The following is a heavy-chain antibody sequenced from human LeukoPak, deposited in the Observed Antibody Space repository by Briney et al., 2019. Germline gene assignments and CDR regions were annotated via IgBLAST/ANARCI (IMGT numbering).Heavy chain of an antibody. CDR1: GYTFTGYF. V-gene: IGHV1-2*02. J-gene: IGHJ3*02. CDR2: INPNSGGT. D-gene: IGHD3-3*01. Sequence: ASVKVSCKASGYTFTGYFIHWVRQAPGQGLEWMGWINPNSGGTHYAQKFQGRVTMTRDTSISTVYMELSRLRSDDTAVYYCARQGYDLWSGYYSVWGFDIWGQGTMVTVSS. CDR3: ARQGYDLWSGYYSVWGFDI.